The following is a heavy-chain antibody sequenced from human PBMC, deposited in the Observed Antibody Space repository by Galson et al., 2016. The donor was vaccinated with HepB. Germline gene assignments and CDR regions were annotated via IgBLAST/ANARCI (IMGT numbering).Heavy chain of an antibody. CDR2: ISSSSSYI. J-gene: IGHJ4*02. CDR1: GFTFSTYS. V-gene: IGHV3-21*01. CDR3: ARAPYGRY. Sequence: SLRLSCAASGFTFSTYSMNWVRQAPGKGLEWVSSISSSSSYINYAESAKGRFTFSRDNAKNSLYLQMNSLRAEDTAVYYCARAPYGRYWGQGTLVTVSS. D-gene: IGHD3-10*02.